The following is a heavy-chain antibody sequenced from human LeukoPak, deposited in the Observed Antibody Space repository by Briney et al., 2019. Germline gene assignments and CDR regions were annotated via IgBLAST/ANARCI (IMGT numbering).Heavy chain of an antibody. D-gene: IGHD3-22*01. CDR2: ISSSSSYI. J-gene: IGHJ4*02. V-gene: IGHV3-21*01. Sequence: GGSLRLSCAASGFTFSSYEMNWVRQAPGKGLEWVSSISSSSSYIYYADSVKGRFTISRDNAKNSLYLQMNSLRAEDTAVYYCASGSLVYDSSGYDIDYWGQGTLVTVSS. CDR3: ASGSLVYDSSGYDIDY. CDR1: GFTFSSYE.